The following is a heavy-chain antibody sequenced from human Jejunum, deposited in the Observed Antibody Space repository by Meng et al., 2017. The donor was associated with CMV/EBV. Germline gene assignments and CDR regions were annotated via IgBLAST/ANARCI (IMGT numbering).Heavy chain of an antibody. D-gene: IGHD2-2*02. CDR3: ARVNGDCFSTICYKGWFDP. J-gene: IGHJ5*02. Sequence: QGQLQESGRGLVKPSQTLSLTVTVSGGSVSSGNNYWIWIRQPPGKGLEWIGYIYYSGRTYYNPSLESRVTMSVDTSKNQFSLNLNSVTAADTAVYYCARVNGDCFSTICYKGWFDPWGQGTLVTVSS. CDR1: GGSVSSGNNY. V-gene: IGHV4-30-4*01. CDR2: IYYSGRT.